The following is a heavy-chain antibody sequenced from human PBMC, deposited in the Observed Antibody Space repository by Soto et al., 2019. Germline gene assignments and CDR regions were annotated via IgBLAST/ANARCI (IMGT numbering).Heavy chain of an antibody. J-gene: IGHJ4*02. V-gene: IGHV3-23*01. Sequence: PXASLRLSCAASGFTFSDFAMAWVRQAPGKGLEWVSSASGSGSGTYYADSVKGRFTISRDNSKNTLFLHMTNLRAGDTALYFCAKGRPGVAAAPDYWGQGTLVTVSS. CDR2: ASGSGSGT. CDR3: AKGRPGVAAAPDY. CDR1: GFTFSDFA. D-gene: IGHD2-21*01.